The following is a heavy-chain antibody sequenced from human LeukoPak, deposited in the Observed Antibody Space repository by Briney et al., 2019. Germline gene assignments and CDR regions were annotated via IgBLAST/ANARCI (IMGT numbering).Heavy chain of an antibody. V-gene: IGHV3-66*04. Sequence: PGGCLRLSCAASGFTFSSYAMSWVRQAPGEGLEWVSIIYSGGNTYYADSVKGRFTISRDNSKNTLYLQMNSLRAEDTAVYYCARRGYGDYAPFDYWGQGTLVTVSS. CDR1: GFTFSSYA. D-gene: IGHD4-17*01. CDR2: IYSGGNT. J-gene: IGHJ4*02. CDR3: ARRGYGDYAPFDY.